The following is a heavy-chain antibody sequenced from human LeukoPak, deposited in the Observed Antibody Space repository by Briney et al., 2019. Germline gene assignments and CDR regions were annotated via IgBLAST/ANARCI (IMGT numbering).Heavy chain of an antibody. CDR3: ARGPPLYYYDSSGYSYYFDY. V-gene: IGHV4-38-2*02. CDR2: IYYSGST. Sequence: PSETLSLTCTVSGYSISSGYYWGWIRQPPGKGLEWIGSIYYSGSTYYNPSLKSRVTISVDTSKNQFSLKLSSVAAADTAVYYCARGPPLYYYDSSGYSYYFDYWGQGTLVTVSS. D-gene: IGHD3-22*01. J-gene: IGHJ4*02. CDR1: GYSISSGYY.